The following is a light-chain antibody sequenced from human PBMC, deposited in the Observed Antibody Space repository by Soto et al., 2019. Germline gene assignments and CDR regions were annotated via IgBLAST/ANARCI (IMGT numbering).Light chain of an antibody. Sequence: EIMMTQSPATLSLSPGERATLSCRASENISRKLAWYQQRPGQAPRLLIHGASTRATGISARFSGSGSGTVFSLTISRLQSEDFAVYYCQQYENWPFTFGPGTKVEIK. V-gene: IGKV3-15*01. J-gene: IGKJ3*01. CDR3: QQYENWPFT. CDR2: GAS. CDR1: ENISRK.